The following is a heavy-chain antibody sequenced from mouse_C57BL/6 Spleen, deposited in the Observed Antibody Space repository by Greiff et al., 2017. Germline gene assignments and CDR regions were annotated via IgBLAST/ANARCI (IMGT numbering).Heavy chain of an antibody. V-gene: IGHV1-72*01. CDR3: ARSWVTTFYYAMDY. Sequence: QFQLQQPGAELVKPGASVKLSCKASGYTFTSYWMHWVKQRPGRGLEWIGRIDPNSGGTKYNEKFKSKATLTVDKPSSTAYMQLSSLTSEDSAVYYCARSWVTTFYYAMDYWGPGTSVTVSS. CDR2: IDPNSGGT. CDR1: GYTFTSYW. J-gene: IGHJ4*01. D-gene: IGHD2-2*01.